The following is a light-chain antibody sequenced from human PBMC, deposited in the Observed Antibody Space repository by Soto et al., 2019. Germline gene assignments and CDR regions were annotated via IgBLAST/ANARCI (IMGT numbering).Light chain of an antibody. CDR3: QHYGSYRT. Sequence: EIVMTQSTSTLSVSPGERSTLCCRASQSVSSNLAWYQQKPGQAPRLLIYGASTRATGIPARFSGSGSGTEFTLTISSLQPEDFATYYCQHYGSYRTFGQGTNVDIK. CDR2: GAS. CDR1: QSVSSN. V-gene: IGKV3-15*01. J-gene: IGKJ1*01.